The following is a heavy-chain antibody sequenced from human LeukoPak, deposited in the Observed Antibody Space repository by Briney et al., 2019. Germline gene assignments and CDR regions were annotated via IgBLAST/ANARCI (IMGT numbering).Heavy chain of an antibody. J-gene: IGHJ5*02. V-gene: IGHV1-8*01. CDR1: GYTFINYE. CDR3: ARDRTTGYNYFDP. CDR2: MNPESGNT. D-gene: IGHD1-20*01. Sequence: ASVKVSCKTSGYTFINYEISWVRQATGQGLEWMGWMNPESGNTGYAQKFQGRITMTRNISIGTSYMDLRSLRSDDTAVYYCARDRTTGYNYFDPWGQGTLVTVSS.